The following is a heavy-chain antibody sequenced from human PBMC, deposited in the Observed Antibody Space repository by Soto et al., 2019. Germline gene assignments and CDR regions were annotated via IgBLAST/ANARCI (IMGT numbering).Heavy chain of an antibody. Sequence: PGGSLRLSCAASGFTFSDHYMDWVRQAPGKGLEWVGRTRNKANSYTTEYAASVKGRFTISRDDSKNSLYLQMNSLKTEDTAVYYCARDAGGGNSGYYYYGMDVWGQGTTVTVSS. CDR3: ARDAGGGNSGYYYYGMDV. V-gene: IGHV3-72*01. CDR1: GFTFSDHY. J-gene: IGHJ6*02. D-gene: IGHD2-21*02. CDR2: TRNKANSYTT.